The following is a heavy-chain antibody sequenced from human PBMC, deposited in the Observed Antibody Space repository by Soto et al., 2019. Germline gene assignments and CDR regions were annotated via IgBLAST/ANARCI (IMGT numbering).Heavy chain of an antibody. Sequence: GASVKFSCMASGYTFTSYGISLVRQAPGQVLEWMGWMNPNSGNTGDAQKFQGRVTMTRDTSTSTVYMELSSLRSEDTAVYYCARGPNSLVRGVIPNWFDPWGQGTLVTVSS. J-gene: IGHJ5*02. CDR1: GYTFTSYG. CDR3: ARGPNSLVRGVIPNWFDP. D-gene: IGHD3-10*01. V-gene: IGHV1-8*02. CDR2: MNPNSGNT.